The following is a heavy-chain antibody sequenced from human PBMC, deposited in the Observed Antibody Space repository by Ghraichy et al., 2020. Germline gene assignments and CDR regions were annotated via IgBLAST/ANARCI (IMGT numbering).Heavy chain of an antibody. CDR3: VRKGRTGDY. CDR2: IKEDGSGK. D-gene: IGHD3/OR15-3a*01. Sequence: GGSLRLSCAASGFTFSSYWMNWFRQAPGKGLEWVGNIKEDGSGKYYVDSVKGRFTISRDNAKNSMYLQMNNLRVDDTAMYYCVRKGRTGDYWGQGTLVTVSS. CDR1: GFTFSSYW. J-gene: IGHJ4*02. V-gene: IGHV3-7*01.